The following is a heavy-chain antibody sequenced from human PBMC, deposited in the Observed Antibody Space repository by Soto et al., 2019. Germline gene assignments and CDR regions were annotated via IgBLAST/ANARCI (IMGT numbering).Heavy chain of an antibody. V-gene: IGHV3-23*01. J-gene: IGHJ3*02. D-gene: IGHD1-1*01. CDR3: AKATATSGGAFEI. CDR1: GFICSRYD. Sequence: VGSLRLSCAVSGFICSRYDMSWVRQAPGKGLEWVSTILVGGSTHYEDAVKGRFTISRDTSKNTVYLQMNSLTAGDTAVYYCAKATATSGGAFEIYGQGTMVTVSS. CDR2: ILVGGST.